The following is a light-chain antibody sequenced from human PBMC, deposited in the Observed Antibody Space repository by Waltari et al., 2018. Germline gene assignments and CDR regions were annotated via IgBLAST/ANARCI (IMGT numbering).Light chain of an antibody. CDR1: QGIDTY. V-gene: IGKV1-9*01. Sequence: DIQFTQSPSFLSASVGARVTITCRASQGIDTYLAWYQQRPGKAPNLLIYAASTLQSGIPSRFSGSGSGTEFTLTISSLQPEDFATYYCLQLSSYPLTFGGGTKVEIK. CDR3: LQLSSYPLT. J-gene: IGKJ4*01. CDR2: AAS.